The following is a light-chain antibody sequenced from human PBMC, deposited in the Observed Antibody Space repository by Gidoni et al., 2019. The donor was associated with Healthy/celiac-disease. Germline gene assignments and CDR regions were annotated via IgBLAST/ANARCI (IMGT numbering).Light chain of an antibody. CDR1: QSISSY. Sequence: DIQMTQSPSSLSASVGDRVTITCRASQSISSYLNWYQQKPGKAPKLLIYDASSLQSGVPSRFSGSGSGTDFNLTISSLQPEDFATYYCQQSYSTPQTFGQGTKVEIK. CDR3: QQSYSTPQT. CDR2: DAS. V-gene: IGKV1-39*01. J-gene: IGKJ1*01.